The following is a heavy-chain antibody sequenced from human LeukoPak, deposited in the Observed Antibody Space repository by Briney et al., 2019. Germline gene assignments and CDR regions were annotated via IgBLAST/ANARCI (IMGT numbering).Heavy chain of an antibody. V-gene: IGHV1-18*01. Sequence: ASVKVSCKASGYAFINYGITWLRQAPGQGLEWMGWSSAKNGNTNAQKLQGRVTMTTDTSTSTAYMELTSLRYDDTAVYYCVRGAGGYADYWGLGTLVTVSS. D-gene: IGHD5-12*01. CDR1: GYAFINYG. CDR3: VRGAGGYADY. CDR2: SSAKNGNT. J-gene: IGHJ4*02.